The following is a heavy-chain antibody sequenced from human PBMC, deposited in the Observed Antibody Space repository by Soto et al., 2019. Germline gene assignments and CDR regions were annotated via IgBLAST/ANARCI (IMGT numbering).Heavy chain of an antibody. CDR2: INPSGGST. Sequence: ASVKVSCKASGYTFTSYYMHWVRQAPGQGLEWMGIINPSGGSTSYAQKFQGRVTMTRNTSISTAYMELSSLRSEDTAVYYCARRRHSGSSTYYYGMDVWGQGTTVTVSS. CDR3: ARRRHSGSSTYYYGMDV. J-gene: IGHJ6*02. CDR1: GYTFTSYY. V-gene: IGHV1-46*01. D-gene: IGHD1-26*01.